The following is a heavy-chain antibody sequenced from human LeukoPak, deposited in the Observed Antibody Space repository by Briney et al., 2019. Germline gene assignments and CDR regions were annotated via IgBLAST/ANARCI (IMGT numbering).Heavy chain of an antibody. CDR3: ARWGGGRGVFKMVPLDS. CDR1: GYSFTNYA. Sequence: SVKVSCKASGYSFTNYAINWVRQAPGQGLEWMGGIIPIFGTANYAQKFQGRVTITADESTSTAYMELSSLRSEDTAVYYCARWGGGRGVFKMVPLDSWGQGTLVTVSS. D-gene: IGHD3-10*01. CDR2: IIPIFGTA. V-gene: IGHV1-69*13. J-gene: IGHJ4*02.